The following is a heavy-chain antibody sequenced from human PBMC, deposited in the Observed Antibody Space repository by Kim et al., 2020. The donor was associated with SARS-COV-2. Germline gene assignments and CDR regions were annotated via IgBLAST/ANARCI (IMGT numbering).Heavy chain of an antibody. Sequence: PALKSRVTISVDTSKNQFSLKLSSVTAADTAVYYCARDGTLDYYYYGMDVWGQGTTVTVSS. D-gene: IGHD1-1*01. CDR3: ARDGTLDYYYYGMDV. V-gene: IGHV4-59*01. J-gene: IGHJ6*02.